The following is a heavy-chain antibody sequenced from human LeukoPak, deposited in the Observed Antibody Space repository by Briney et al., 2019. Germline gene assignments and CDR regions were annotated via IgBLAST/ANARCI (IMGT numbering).Heavy chain of an antibody. CDR3: AKREGALLENWQFDL. Sequence: PGGSLRLSCAASGFTFSSFAMSWVRQAPGKGLECVSTIEKNSIGTYYADSVKGRVTISRDSSKNTLYLQLSDLRVEDTAIFYCAKREGALLENWQFDLWGRGTLVTVSS. V-gene: IGHV3-23*05. J-gene: IGHJ2*01. D-gene: IGHD1-1*01. CDR2: IEKNSIGT. CDR1: GFTFSSFA.